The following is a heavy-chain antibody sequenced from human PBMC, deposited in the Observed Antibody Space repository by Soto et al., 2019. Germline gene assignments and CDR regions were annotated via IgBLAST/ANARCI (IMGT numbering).Heavy chain of an antibody. D-gene: IGHD2-2*01. CDR2: ISSSSSTI. CDR1: GFTFSSYS. V-gene: IGHV3-48*01. Sequence: GGSLRHSCAASGFTFSSYSMSWVRQAPGKGLEWVSYISSSSSTIYYADSVKGRFTISRDNAKSSLYLQMNSLRAEDTAVYYATRSAYMDVWGKGTTVTVSS. J-gene: IGHJ6*03. CDR3: TRSAYMDV.